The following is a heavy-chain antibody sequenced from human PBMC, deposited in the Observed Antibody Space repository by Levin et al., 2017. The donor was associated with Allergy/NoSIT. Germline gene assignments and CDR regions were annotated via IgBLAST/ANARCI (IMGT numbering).Heavy chain of an antibody. Sequence: LRLSCTVSGGSISSGGYYWSWIRQHPGKGLEWIGYIYYSGSTYYNPSLKSRVTISVDTSKNQFSLKLSSVTAADTAVYYCARWSTVTLYYFDYWGQGTQVTVSS. CDR3: ARWSTVTLYYFDY. J-gene: IGHJ4*02. D-gene: IGHD4-17*01. V-gene: IGHV4-31*03. CDR2: IYYSGST. CDR1: GGSISSGGYY.